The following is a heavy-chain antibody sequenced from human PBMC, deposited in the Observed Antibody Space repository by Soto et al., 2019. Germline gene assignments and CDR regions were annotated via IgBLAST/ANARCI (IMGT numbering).Heavy chain of an antibody. J-gene: IGHJ6*03. CDR2: IYYSGST. D-gene: IGHD5-12*01. Sequence: QVQLQESGPGLVKPSQTLSLTCTVSGGSISRGGYYWSWIRQHPGKGLEWIGYIYYSGSTYYNPSLKSRVTMSVDTSENQSSLRLSSVTAADTAVYYCARKDSGYADYMDVWGKGTTVTVSS. CDR1: GGSISRGGYY. CDR3: ARKDSGYADYMDV. V-gene: IGHV4-31*03.